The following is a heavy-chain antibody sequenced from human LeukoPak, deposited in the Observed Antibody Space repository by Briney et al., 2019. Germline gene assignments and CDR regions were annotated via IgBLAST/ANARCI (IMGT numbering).Heavy chain of an antibody. Sequence: ASVKVSCKASGGTFSSYAISWVRQAPGQGLEWMGRIIPILGIANYAQKFQGRVTITADKSTSTAYMELSSLRSEDTAVYYCARVTDFWSGYVYYMDVWGKGTTVTVSS. CDR3: ARVTDFWSGYVYYMDV. CDR2: IIPILGIA. V-gene: IGHV1-69*04. D-gene: IGHD3-3*01. CDR1: GGTFSSYA. J-gene: IGHJ6*03.